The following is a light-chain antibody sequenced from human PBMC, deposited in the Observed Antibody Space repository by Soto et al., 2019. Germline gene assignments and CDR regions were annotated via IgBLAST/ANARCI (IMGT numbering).Light chain of an antibody. J-gene: IGLJ3*02. CDR1: TGAVTSGFY. CDR3: LLYYGGARPNWL. V-gene: IGLV7-43*01. Sequence: QAVVTQEPSLTVSPGGTVTLTCASSTGAVTSGFYPNWFQQKPGQAPRSLIYSTNKRHSLTPARFSGSLLGDKAALTLSSVEPEDEAEYYCLLYYGGARPNWLFGGGTKLTVL. CDR2: STN.